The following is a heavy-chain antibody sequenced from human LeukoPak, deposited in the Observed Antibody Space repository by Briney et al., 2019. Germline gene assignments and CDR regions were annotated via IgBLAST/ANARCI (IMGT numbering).Heavy chain of an antibody. CDR3: AKDLRVTAVAGSPLDV. CDR2: ISYGGSNK. J-gene: IGHJ6*04. CDR1: GFAFSSYG. V-gene: IGHV3-30*18. D-gene: IGHD6-19*01. Sequence: GGSLRLSCAASGFAFSSYGMHWVRQAPGKGLEWVAVISYGGSNKYYADSVKGRFTISRDNPKNTLDLQMNSLRAEDTAVYYCAKDLRVTAVAGSPLDVWGKGTTVTVSS.